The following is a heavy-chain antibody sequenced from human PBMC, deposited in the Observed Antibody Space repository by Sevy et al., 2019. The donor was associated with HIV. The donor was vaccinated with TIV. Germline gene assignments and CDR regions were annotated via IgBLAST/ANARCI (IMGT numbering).Heavy chain of an antibody. V-gene: IGHV1-69*13. J-gene: IGHJ4*02. Sequence: ASVKVSCKASGGTFSSYDISWVRQAPGQGLEWMGGIIPILGTVNYAQKFQGRVTITADESTKTAYMELGSLRSEDTAVYYCARGGGNGWYYFDYWGQETLVTVSS. CDR2: IIPILGTV. CDR1: GGTFSSYD. CDR3: ARGGGNGWYYFDY. D-gene: IGHD6-19*01.